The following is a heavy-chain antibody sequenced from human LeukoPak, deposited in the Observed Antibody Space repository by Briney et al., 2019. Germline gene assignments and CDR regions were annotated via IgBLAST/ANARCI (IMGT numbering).Heavy chain of an antibody. CDR3: ARVEDYDILTGFDY. D-gene: IGHD3-9*01. CDR2: IKKDGSEK. V-gene: IGHV3-7*01. CDR1: GFTFSDYY. Sequence: GGSLRLSCAASGFTFSDYYMSWVRQAPGKGLEWVANIKKDGSEKYYVDSVKGRFTISRDNAKNSLYLQMNSLRAEDTAVYYCARVEDYDILTGFDYWGQGTLVTVSS. J-gene: IGHJ4*02.